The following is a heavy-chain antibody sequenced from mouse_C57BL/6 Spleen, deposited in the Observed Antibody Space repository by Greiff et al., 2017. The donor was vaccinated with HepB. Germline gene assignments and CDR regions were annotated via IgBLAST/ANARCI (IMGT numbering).Heavy chain of an antibody. CDR2: INPSNGGT. Sequence: QVQLQQPGTELVKPGASVKLSCKASGYTFTSYWMHWVKQRPGQGLEWIGNINPSNGGTNYNEKFKSKATLTVDKSSSTAYMQLSSLTSEDSAVYYCARARGRYVGWYFDVWGTGTTVTVSS. D-gene: IGHD1-1*02. J-gene: IGHJ1*03. CDR1: GYTFTSYW. V-gene: IGHV1-53*01. CDR3: ARARGRYVGWYFDV.